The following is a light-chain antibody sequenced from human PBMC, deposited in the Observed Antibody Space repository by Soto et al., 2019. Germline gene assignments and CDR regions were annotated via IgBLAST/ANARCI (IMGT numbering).Light chain of an antibody. V-gene: IGLV2-14*01. CDR1: SSDIGGYDY. CDR2: DVN. J-gene: IGLJ2*01. Sequence: QSALTQPASVSGSPGQSITLSCTGTSSDIGGYDYVSWYQRHPGKAPKLIIYDVNNRPSGVSNRFSGSKSGNTASLTISGLPAEDEVDYYCTSYASGSSHVVFGGGTQLTVL. CDR3: TSYASGSSHVV.